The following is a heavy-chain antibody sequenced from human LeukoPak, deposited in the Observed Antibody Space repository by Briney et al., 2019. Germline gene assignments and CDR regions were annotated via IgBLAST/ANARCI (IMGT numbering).Heavy chain of an antibody. Sequence: GGSLRLSCAASGFTVSSNYMSWVRQAPRKGLEWVSTISGSGSSTYYADSVKGRFTISRDNSKNTLYLQMNSLRAEDTAVYYCARDLQQAYYYDSSGPQNDIWGQGTMVTVSS. V-gene: IGHV3-53*05. CDR2: ISGSGSST. CDR3: ARDLQQAYYYDSSGPQNDI. D-gene: IGHD3-22*01. CDR1: GFTVSSNY. J-gene: IGHJ3*02.